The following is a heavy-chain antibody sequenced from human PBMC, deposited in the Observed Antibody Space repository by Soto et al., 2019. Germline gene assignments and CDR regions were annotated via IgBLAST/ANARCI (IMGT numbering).Heavy chain of an antibody. CDR1: GFTFSSYA. J-gene: IGHJ4*02. CDR3: ASRSSGWYFDY. D-gene: IGHD6-19*01. CDR2: ISGCGGST. Sequence: EVQLLESGGGLVQPGGSLRLSCAASGFTFSSYAMNWVRQAPGKGLEWVSVISGCGGSTYYADSVKGRFTISRDNSKNTLYLQMNSLRVEDTAVYYCASRSSGWYFDYWGQGTLVTVSS. V-gene: IGHV3-23*01.